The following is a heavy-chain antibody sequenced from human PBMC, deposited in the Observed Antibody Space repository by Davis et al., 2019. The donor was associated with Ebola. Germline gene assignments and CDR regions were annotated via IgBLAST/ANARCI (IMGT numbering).Heavy chain of an antibody. V-gene: IGHV4-61*05. Sequence: SETLSLTCTVSGGSISSSSYYWSWIRQPPGKGLEWIGYIYYSGSTNYNPSLKSRVTISVDTSKNQFSLKLSSVTAADTAVYYCARLLMVAGKFDYWGQGTLVTVSS. CDR1: GGSISSSSYY. D-gene: IGHD2-15*01. J-gene: IGHJ4*02. CDR2: IYYSGST. CDR3: ARLLMVAGKFDY.